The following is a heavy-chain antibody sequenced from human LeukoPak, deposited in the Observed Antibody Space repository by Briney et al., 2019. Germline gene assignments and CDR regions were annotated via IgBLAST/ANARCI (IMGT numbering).Heavy chain of an antibody. D-gene: IGHD3-10*01. CDR3: ARAGEGPITMVRGVVYYYGMDV. J-gene: IGHJ6*04. CDR1: GGTFTSYA. Sequence: SVKVSCKASGGTFTSYAISWVRQAPGQGLEWMGGIIPIFGTANYAQKFQGRVTITADESTSTAYMELSSLRSEDTAVYYCARAGEGPITMVRGVVYYYGMDVWGKGTTVTVSS. V-gene: IGHV1-69*13. CDR2: IIPIFGTA.